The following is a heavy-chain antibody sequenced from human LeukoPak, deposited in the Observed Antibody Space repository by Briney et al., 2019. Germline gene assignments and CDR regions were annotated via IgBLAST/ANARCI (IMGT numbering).Heavy chain of an antibody. Sequence: VRXAPGKGXEWISFIRHDSSDIYYADSVKGRFTISRDNARDSLYLQMNSLRAEDTAVYYCARDWFGELIWGQGTLVTVSS. CDR2: IRHDSSDI. V-gene: IGHV3-48*01. D-gene: IGHD3-10*01. CDR3: ARDWFGELI. J-gene: IGHJ4*02.